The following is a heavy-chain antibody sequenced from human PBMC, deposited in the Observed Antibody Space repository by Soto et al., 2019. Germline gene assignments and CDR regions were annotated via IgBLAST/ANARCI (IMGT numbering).Heavy chain of an antibody. CDR2: INPNSGGT. CDR1: GYTFTGYY. CDR3: ARVGRGAVAGTRENWFDP. Sequence: ASVKVSCKASGYTFTGYYMHWVRQAPGQGLEWMGWINPNSGGTNYAQKFQGRVTMTRDTSISTAYMELSRLRSDDTAVYYCARVGRGAVAGTRENWFDPWGQGTLVTVSS. J-gene: IGHJ5*02. D-gene: IGHD6-19*01. V-gene: IGHV1-2*02.